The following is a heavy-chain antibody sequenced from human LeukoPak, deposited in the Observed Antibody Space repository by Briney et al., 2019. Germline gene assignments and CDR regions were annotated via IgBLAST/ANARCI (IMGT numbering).Heavy chain of an antibody. D-gene: IGHD4-23*01. CDR1: GGSISSYY. V-gene: IGHV4-59*08. J-gene: IGHJ4*02. CDR3: ARHVMGEDYGGNIDY. CDR2: IYYSGST. Sequence: SETLSLTCTVSGGSISSYYWSWIRQPPGKRLEWIGYIYYSGSTNYNPSLKSRVTISVDTSKNQFSLKLSSVTAADTAVYYCARHVMGEDYGGNIDYWGQGTLVTVSS.